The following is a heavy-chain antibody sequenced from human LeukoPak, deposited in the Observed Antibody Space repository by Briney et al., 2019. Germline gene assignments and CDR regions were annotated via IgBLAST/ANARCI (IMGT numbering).Heavy chain of an antibody. CDR2: IYYGGST. Sequence: SETLSLTCTVSGGSISSYYWSWIRQPPGKGLEWIGYIYYGGSTNYNPSLKSRVTISVDTSKNQYSLKLSSVTAADTAVYYCARAGGYSSGWYEGDAFDIWGQGTMVTVSS. J-gene: IGHJ3*02. V-gene: IGHV4-59*01. CDR3: ARAGGYSSGWYEGDAFDI. CDR1: GGSISSYY. D-gene: IGHD6-19*01.